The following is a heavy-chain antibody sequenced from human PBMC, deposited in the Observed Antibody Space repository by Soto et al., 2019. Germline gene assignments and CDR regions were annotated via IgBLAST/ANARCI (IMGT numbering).Heavy chain of an antibody. D-gene: IGHD2-15*01. J-gene: IGHJ4*02. CDR1: GFTFSDHY. CDR3: ARGYCTGGSCHRASDY. CDR2: ISNTDSTV. V-gene: IGHV3-11*01. Sequence: QVQLVESGGGLVKPGGSLRLSCAASGFTFSDHYMNWIRQAPGKGLEWVSYISNTDSTVSYADSVKGRFTISRDNAKNSLYLQMNSLRAEDTAVYYCARGYCTGGSCHRASDYWGQGTLVTVSS.